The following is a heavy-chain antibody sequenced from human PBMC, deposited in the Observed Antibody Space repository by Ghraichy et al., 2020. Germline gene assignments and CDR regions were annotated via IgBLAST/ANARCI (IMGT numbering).Heavy chain of an antibody. CDR3: TTDTGSYYDSSGYYYDY. Sequence: LSLTCAASGFTFSNAWMSWVRQAPGKGLEWVGRIKSKTDGGTTDYAAPVKGRFTISRDNSKNTLYRQMNSLTTEDTAVYYCTTDTGSYYDSSGYYYDYWGQGTLVTVSS. V-gene: IGHV3-15*01. CDR1: GFTFSNAW. J-gene: IGHJ4*02. CDR2: IKSKTDGGTT. D-gene: IGHD3-22*01.